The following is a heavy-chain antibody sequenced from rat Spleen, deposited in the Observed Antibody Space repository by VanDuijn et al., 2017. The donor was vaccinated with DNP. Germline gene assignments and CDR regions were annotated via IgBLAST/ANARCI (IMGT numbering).Heavy chain of an antibody. V-gene: IGHV5S23*01. CDR1: GFTFSNYG. CDR2: ITNTGGST. Sequence: EVQLVESGGGLVQPGRSLKLSCVASGFTFSNYGMAWVRQAPTKGLEWVASITNTGGSTYYPDSVKGRFTISRDNAKSTLYLQMDSLRSEDTATYYCTTRNYGYPHWGQGVMVTVSS. J-gene: IGHJ2*01. D-gene: IGHD1-7*01. CDR3: TTRNYGYPH.